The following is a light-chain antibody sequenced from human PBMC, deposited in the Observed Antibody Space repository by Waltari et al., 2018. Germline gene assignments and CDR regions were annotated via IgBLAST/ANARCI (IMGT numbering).Light chain of an antibody. V-gene: IGKV3-20*01. J-gene: IGKJ1*01. Sequence: ERATPSCRARQSVSRSLAWYQQKPGQAPSLLIYAASTRATGIPDRFSGSGSGTDFSLTISRLEPEDFAVYYCQHYVRLPATFGQGTKVEIK. CDR1: QSVSRS. CDR3: QHYVRLPAT. CDR2: AAS.